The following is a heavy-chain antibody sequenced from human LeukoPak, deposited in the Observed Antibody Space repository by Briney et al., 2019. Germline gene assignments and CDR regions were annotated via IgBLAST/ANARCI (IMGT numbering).Heavy chain of an antibody. Sequence: PGGSLRLSCTASGFTFGDYAMSWVRQAPGKGLGWVGFIRSKAYGGTTEYAASVKGRFTISRDDSKSIAYLQMNSLKTEDTAVYYCTRDKQWLADFDYWGQGTLVTVSS. D-gene: IGHD6-19*01. CDR1: GFTFGDYA. V-gene: IGHV3-49*04. CDR2: IRSKAYGGTT. J-gene: IGHJ4*02. CDR3: TRDKQWLADFDY.